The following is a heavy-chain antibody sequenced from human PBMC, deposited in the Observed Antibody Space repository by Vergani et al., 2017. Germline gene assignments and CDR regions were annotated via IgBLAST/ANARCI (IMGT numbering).Heavy chain of an antibody. CDR2: IYSGGST. J-gene: IGHJ4*02. D-gene: IGHD6-13*01. V-gene: IGHV3-66*01. CDR1: GFTVSSNY. Sequence: EVQLVESGGGLVQPGRSLRLSCAASGFTVSSNYMSWVRQAPGKGLEWVSVIYSGGSTYYADSVKGRFTISRDNSKNTLYLQMNSLRAEDTAVYYCASKGSIAAAGASLGYWGQGTLVTVSS. CDR3: ASKGSIAAAGASLGY.